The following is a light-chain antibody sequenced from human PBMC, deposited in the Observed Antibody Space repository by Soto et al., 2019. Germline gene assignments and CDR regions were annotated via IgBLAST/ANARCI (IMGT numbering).Light chain of an antibody. CDR2: DDN. CDR1: NIGTKS. V-gene: IGLV3-21*02. Sequence: SYELPQSPSVSVAPGQTARITCAEANIGTKSVHWYQQKPGQAPVLVVYDDNDRPSGIPERFSGSNSGTTATLAISRVEAGEEADYYCQVWDSTSDLVVFGGGTKRTVL. J-gene: IGLJ2*01. CDR3: QVWDSTSDLVV.